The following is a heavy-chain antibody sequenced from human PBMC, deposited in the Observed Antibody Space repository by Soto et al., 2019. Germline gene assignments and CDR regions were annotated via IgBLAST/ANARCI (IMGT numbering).Heavy chain of an antibody. Sequence: EVQLVESGGGLVQPGGSLRLSCAASGFTVSSNYMSWVRQAPGKGLEWVSVIYSGGSTYYADSVKGRFTISRHNSKSALYIQMNSLRAEDTAVYYCARDSGGFNWFDPWGQGTLVTVSS. J-gene: IGHJ5*02. V-gene: IGHV3-53*04. CDR1: GFTVSSNY. CDR3: ARDSGGFNWFDP. D-gene: IGHD2-15*01. CDR2: IYSGGST.